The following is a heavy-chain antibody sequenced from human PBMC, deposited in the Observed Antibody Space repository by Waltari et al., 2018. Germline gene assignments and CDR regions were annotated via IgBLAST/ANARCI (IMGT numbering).Heavy chain of an antibody. CDR2: INPNSGGT. CDR1: GYTFTGYY. V-gene: IGHV1-2*02. J-gene: IGHJ5*02. CDR3: VRVERVAGPNNNWFDP. D-gene: IGHD1-1*01. Sequence: QVQLVQSGAEVKKPGASVKVSCKASGYTFTGYYLHWVRQAPGQGLEWMGWINPNSGGTNYAQKFQGRVTMTRDTSFNTAYMEVIGLRSDDTAIYYCVRVERVAGPNNNWFDPWGQGTLVTVSS.